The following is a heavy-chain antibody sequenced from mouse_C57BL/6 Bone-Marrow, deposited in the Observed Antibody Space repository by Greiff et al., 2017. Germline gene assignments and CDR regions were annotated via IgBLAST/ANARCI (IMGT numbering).Heavy chain of an antibody. D-gene: IGHD1-1*01. CDR1: GYTFTSYW. V-gene: IGHV1-69*01. CDR3: ARLGTTVPYYAMDY. Sequence: QVQLQQPGAELVMPGASVKLSCKASGYTFTSYWMHWVKQRPGQGLEWIGEIDPSDSYTNYNQKFKGKSTLTVDKSSSTAYMQLSSLTSEDSAVYYCARLGTTVPYYAMDYGGQGTSVTVSS. CDR2: IDPSDSYT. J-gene: IGHJ4*01.